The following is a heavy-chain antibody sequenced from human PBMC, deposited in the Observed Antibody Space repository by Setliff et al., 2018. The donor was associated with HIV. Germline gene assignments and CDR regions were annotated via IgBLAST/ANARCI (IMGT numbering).Heavy chain of an antibody. V-gene: IGHV4-39*01. D-gene: IGHD6-19*01. J-gene: IGHJ4*02. CDR3: ARHDGGGWYVRVLATSFDY. Sequence: SETLSLTCTVSGGSISSSSYYWGCIRQPPGKGLEWIGSIYYTGSANYNPSLKSRVTISVDTSKNQFSLKLSSVTAADTAVYYCARHDGGGWYVRVLATSFDYWGQGTLVTVSS. CDR1: GGSISSSSYY. CDR2: IYYTGSA.